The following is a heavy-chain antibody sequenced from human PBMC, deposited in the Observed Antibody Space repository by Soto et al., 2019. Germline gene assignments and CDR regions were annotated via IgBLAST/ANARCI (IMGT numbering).Heavy chain of an antibody. Sequence: QVQLVESGGGVVQPGRSLRRSCAASGFTFSSYGMHWVRQAPGKGLEWVAVIWYDGSNKYYADSVKGRFTISRDNSKNKLYLQMNSLRAEDTAVYYCARGPGDGDYFDYWGQGTLVTVSS. CDR2: IWYDGSNK. V-gene: IGHV3-33*01. CDR3: ARGPGDGDYFDY. CDR1: GFTFSSYG. D-gene: IGHD4-17*01. J-gene: IGHJ4*02.